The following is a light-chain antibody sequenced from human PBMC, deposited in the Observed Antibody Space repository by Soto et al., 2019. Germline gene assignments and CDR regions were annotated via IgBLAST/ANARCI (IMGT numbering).Light chain of an antibody. CDR3: LQDYDYPYT. CDR1: QSVSSN. J-gene: IGKJ2*01. CDR2: GAS. Sequence: EIVMTQSPATLSVSPGERATLSCRASQSVSSNLAWYQQKPGQAPRLLIYGASTRATGIPARFSGSGSGTEFTLTISSLQSEDFAVYYCLQDYDYPYTFGQGTKLEIK. V-gene: IGKV3-15*01.